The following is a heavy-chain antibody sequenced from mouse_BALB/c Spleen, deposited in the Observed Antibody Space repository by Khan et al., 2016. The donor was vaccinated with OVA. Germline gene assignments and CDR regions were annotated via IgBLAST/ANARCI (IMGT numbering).Heavy chain of an antibody. Sequence: VQLQQSGPELMKPGASVNISCKASGYSFTSYYIHWVKQSHGKSLEWIGYIDPFHGGTDYNQKFTGKATLTVDTSSSTAYMHLSSLTSEDSAVYYCARGAFGYWGQGTLVTVSA. CDR1: GYSFTSYY. CDR3: ARGAFGY. V-gene: IGHV1S135*01. J-gene: IGHJ3*01. CDR2: IDPFHGGT.